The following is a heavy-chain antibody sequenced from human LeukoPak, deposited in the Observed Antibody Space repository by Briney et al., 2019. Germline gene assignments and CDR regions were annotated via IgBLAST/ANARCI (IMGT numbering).Heavy chain of an antibody. J-gene: IGHJ4*02. V-gene: IGHV4-61*02. CDR2: IYTSGIT. CDR1: GGSISSGSYY. Sequence: SQTLSLXCTVSGGSISSGSYYWSWIRQPAGKGLEWIGRIYTSGITNYNPSLKSRVTISVDTSKNQFSLKLSSVTAADTAVYYCARERWLQLRVPLIDYWGQGTLVTVSS. CDR3: ARERWLQLRVPLIDY. D-gene: IGHD5-24*01.